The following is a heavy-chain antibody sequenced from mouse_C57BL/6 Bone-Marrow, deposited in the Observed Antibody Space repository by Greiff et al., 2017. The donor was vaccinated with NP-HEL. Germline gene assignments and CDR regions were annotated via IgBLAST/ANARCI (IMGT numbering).Heavy chain of an antibody. CDR3: ARDGSYYSNPAWCAY. CDR2: ISYDGSN. Sequence: EVQVVESGPGLVKPSQSLSLTCSVTGYSITSGYYWNWIRQFPGNKLEWMGYISYDGSNNYNPSLKNRISITRATSNNQLFLKLNSVTTEDTGTYYCARDGSYYSNPAWCAYWGQGTLVTVSA. V-gene: IGHV3-6*01. D-gene: IGHD2-5*01. J-gene: IGHJ3*01. CDR1: GYSITSGYY.